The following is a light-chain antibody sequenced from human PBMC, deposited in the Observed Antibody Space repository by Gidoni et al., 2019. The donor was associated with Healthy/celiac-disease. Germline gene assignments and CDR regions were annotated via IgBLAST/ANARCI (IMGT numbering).Light chain of an antibody. V-gene: IGLV3-19*01. CDR2: GKN. CDR1: SLRSYY. J-gene: IGLJ3*02. Sequence: SSELTQDPAVSVALGQTVRITCQGDSLRSYYASWYQQKPGQAPVLVIYGKNNRPSGIPDRFSGSSSGHTASLTITGAQAEDEAAYYCTSRDRRGHRLAVFGGGTQLPVL. CDR3: TSRDRRGHRLAV.